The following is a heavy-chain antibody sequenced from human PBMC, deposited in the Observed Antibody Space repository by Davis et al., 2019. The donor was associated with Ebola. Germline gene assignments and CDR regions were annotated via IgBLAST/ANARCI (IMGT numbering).Heavy chain of an antibody. CDR1: GFTFSKYA. J-gene: IGHJ4*02. D-gene: IGHD3-10*01. V-gene: IGHV3-30*04. CDR3: AKDWGYMVRGVMIDY. Sequence: GGSLRLSCAASGFTFSKYAMSWVRQAPGKGLEWVAFISYDERDKWYGDSVKGRFTISRDNSKNTLYLQMNSLRAEDTAVYYCAKDWGYMVRGVMIDYWGQGTLVTVSS. CDR2: ISYDERDK.